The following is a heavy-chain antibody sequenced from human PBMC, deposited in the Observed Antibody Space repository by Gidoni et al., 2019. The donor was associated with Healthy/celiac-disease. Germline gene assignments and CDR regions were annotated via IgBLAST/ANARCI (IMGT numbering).Heavy chain of an antibody. D-gene: IGHD6-13*01. CDR1: GVTFSSYA. Sequence: QVQLVEAGGGVVQPGRSLRLSCAASGVTFSSYAMHWVRQAPGKGLEWVAVISYDGSNKYYADSVKGRFTISRDNSKNTLYLQMNSLRAEDTAVYYCARENHSSSWYLGDYWGQGTLVTVSS. J-gene: IGHJ4*02. V-gene: IGHV3-30-3*01. CDR3: ARENHSSSWYLGDY. CDR2: ISYDGSNK.